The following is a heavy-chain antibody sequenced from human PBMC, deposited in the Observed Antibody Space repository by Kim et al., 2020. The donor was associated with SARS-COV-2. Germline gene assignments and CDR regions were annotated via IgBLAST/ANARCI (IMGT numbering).Heavy chain of an antibody. D-gene: IGHD3-10*01. V-gene: IGHV3-21*01. CDR3: AIIRGWFGELLSPTDAFDI. CDR2: ISSSSSYI. Sequence: GGSLRLSCAASGFTFSSYSMNWVRQAPGKGLEWVSSISSSSSYIYYADSVKGRFTISRDNAKNSLCLQMNSLRAEDTAVYYCAIIRGWFGELLSPTDAFDIWGQGTMVTVSS. J-gene: IGHJ3*02. CDR1: GFTFSSYS.